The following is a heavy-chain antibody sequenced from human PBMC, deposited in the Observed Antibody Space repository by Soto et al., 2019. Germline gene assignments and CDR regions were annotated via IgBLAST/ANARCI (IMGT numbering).Heavy chain of an antibody. V-gene: IGHV3-15*07. CDR1: GFTVGSAW. D-gene: IGHD2-21*02. J-gene: IGHJ5*02. CDR3: TAAAQRALTEEVARS. CDR2: IKSKVDGGTT. Sequence: EVQLVESGGGLVKPGGSLRLGCEVSGFTVGSAWMNWVRQAPGKGLVWVGRIKSKVDGGTTDYAEPVKGRFTISIDDSKNALYLQMESLKAEATDVYYCTAAAQRALTEEVARSWGQGTVVTVSS.